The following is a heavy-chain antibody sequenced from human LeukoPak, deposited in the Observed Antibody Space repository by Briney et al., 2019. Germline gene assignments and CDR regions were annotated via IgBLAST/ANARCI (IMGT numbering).Heavy chain of an antibody. J-gene: IGHJ4*02. Sequence: GGSLRLACAPSGFTPITNAMTWGRHAPGKGLEWVSVLYSDGNTKYADSVQGRFTISRDNSKNTLYLEMNSLSPDDTAVYYCARGVEPLAANTLAYWGQGTLVTVSS. V-gene: IGHV3-53*01. D-gene: IGHD1-14*01. CDR2: LYSDGNT. CDR3: ARGVEPLAANTLAY. CDR1: GFTPITNA.